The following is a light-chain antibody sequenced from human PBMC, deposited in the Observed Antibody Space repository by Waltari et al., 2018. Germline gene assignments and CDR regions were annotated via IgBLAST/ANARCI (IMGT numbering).Light chain of an antibody. V-gene: IGKV1-12*01. CDR1: QDIGNR. Sequence: DIQMTQSPSPVSASVGDRVTITCRACQDIGNRLAWYQQKPGKAPNLLIYGTSSLQTGVPSRFSGSGSGTEFTLTISSLQPEDFGTYYCQQGKSFPITFGPGTKVEIK. CDR3: QQGKSFPIT. J-gene: IGKJ3*01. CDR2: GTS.